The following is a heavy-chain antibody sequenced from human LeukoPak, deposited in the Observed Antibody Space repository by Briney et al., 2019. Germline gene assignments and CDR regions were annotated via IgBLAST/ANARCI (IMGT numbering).Heavy chain of an antibody. J-gene: IGHJ4*02. D-gene: IGHD5-12*01. V-gene: IGHV3-7*01. Sequence: PGGSLRLSCAASGFTFSSYSMSWVRQAPGKGLEWVANIKQDGSEKYYVDSVKGRFTISRDNAKNSLYLQMNSLRAEDTAVYYCARDSGYDYGDYWGQGTLVTVSS. CDR2: IKQDGSEK. CDR3: ARDSGYDYGDY. CDR1: GFTFSSYS.